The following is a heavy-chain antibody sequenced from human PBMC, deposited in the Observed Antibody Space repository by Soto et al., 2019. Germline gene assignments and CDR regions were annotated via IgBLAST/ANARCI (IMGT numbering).Heavy chain of an antibody. CDR2: ISSSSSYI. Sequence: GGSLRLSCAASGFTFSSYSMNWVRQAPGKGLEWVSSISSSSSYIYYADPVKGRFTISRDNAKNSLYLQMNSLRAEDTAVYYCARAVDSSSSPYYGMDVWGQGTTVTVSS. V-gene: IGHV3-21*01. CDR1: GFTFSSYS. D-gene: IGHD6-6*01. CDR3: ARAVDSSSSPYYGMDV. J-gene: IGHJ6*02.